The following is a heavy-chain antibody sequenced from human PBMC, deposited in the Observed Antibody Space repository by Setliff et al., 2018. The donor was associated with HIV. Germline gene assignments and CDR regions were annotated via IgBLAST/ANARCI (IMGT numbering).Heavy chain of an antibody. Sequence: ASVKVSCKASGYSFTSYGVSWVRQAPGRGLEWMAWISPYNDNTDYARKFQGRITVTTDTSTSTVYMELRSLRSDDTAVYYCAREYRATWDFRVGFDIWGQGTMVTVSS. CDR1: GYSFTSYG. CDR2: ISPYNDNT. V-gene: IGHV1-18*01. CDR3: AREYRATWDFRVGFDI. D-gene: IGHD3-3*01. J-gene: IGHJ3*02.